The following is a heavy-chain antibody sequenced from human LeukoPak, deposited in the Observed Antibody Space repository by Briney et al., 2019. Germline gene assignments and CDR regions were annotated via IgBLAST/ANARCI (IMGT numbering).Heavy chain of an antibody. CDR1: GFTFSSYF. Sequence: PGGSLRLSCAASGFTFSSYFMSWVRQAPGKGLEWVSAISGSGGSTYYADSVKGRFTISRDNSKNTLYLQMNSLRAEDTAVYYCASLYDSGSYYNFLDCWGQGTLVTVSS. D-gene: IGHD3-10*01. CDR3: ASLYDSGSYYNFLDC. J-gene: IGHJ4*02. CDR2: ISGSGGST. V-gene: IGHV3-23*01.